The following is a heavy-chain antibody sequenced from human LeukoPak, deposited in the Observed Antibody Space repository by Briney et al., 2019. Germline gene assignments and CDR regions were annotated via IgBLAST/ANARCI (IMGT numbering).Heavy chain of an antibody. J-gene: IGHJ4*02. Sequence: GRSLRLSCAASGFTFSSYAMHWVRQAPGKGLEWVAVISYDGSNKYYADSVKGRFTISRDNSKDTLYLQMNSLRAEDTAVYYCARVLRYFDLPLDWGQGTPVTVSS. CDR2: ISYDGSNK. CDR3: ARVLRYFDLPLD. CDR1: GFTFSSYA. V-gene: IGHV3-30*04. D-gene: IGHD3-9*01.